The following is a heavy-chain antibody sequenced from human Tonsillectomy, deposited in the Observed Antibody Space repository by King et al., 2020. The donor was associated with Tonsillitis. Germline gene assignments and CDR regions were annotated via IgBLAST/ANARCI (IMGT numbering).Heavy chain of an antibody. V-gene: IGHV3-30*18. J-gene: IGHJ6*02. CDR2: ISYDGSNK. CDR3: AKGGAYNGYGEAAMDV. CDR1: VFTFSSYG. D-gene: IGHD5-12*01. Sequence: VQLVESGEGVVQPGRSLRLSCAASVFTFSSYGMHWVRQAPGKGLEWVAVISYDGSNKYYADSVKGRFTISRDNSKNTLYLQMNSLRAEDTSVYYCAKGGAYNGYGEAAMDVWGQGTTVTVSS.